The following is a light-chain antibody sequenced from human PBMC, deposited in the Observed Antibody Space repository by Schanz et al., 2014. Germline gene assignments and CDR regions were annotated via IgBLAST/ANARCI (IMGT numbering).Light chain of an antibody. V-gene: IGLV2-11*01. J-gene: IGLJ2*01. Sequence: QSVLTQPRSVSGSPGQSVTISCTGTSSDVGGYNYVSWYQQHPGKAPKLIIYDVSQRPSGVPDRFSGSKSGNTASLAISGLQPEDEADYYCCSYTSSSTSVVFGGGTKLNVL. CDR3: CSYTSSSTSVV. CDR2: DVS. CDR1: SSDVGGYNY.